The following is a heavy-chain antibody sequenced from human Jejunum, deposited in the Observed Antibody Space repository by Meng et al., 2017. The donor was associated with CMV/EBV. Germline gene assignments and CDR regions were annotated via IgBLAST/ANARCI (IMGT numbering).Heavy chain of an antibody. Sequence: ASGYTFTGHYMHWVRQAPGQGLEWMGRINPNSGGANYAQKFQGRVTLTRNTAISTAYMELSSLRSEDTAVYYCLLTPRRVGHGMDVWGQGTTVTVSS. J-gene: IGHJ6*02. CDR2: INPNSGGA. CDR3: LLTPRRVGHGMDV. CDR1: GYTFTGHY. V-gene: IGHV1-2*02. D-gene: IGHD2-15*01.